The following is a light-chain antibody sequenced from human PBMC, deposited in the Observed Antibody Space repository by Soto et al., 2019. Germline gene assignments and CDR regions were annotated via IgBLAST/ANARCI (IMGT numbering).Light chain of an antibody. CDR2: AAA. CDR1: QDISSW. J-gene: IGKJ2*01. CDR3: QQANSVPYT. Sequence: EMQMTQSPSSVSASVGDRVIITCRASQDISSWLAWYQQKPGKDPKLLIYAAATLQGGVPSRFSGSGSGTDFTLTINSLQPEDFATYYCQQANSVPYTFGQGTKVDIK. V-gene: IGKV1-12*01.